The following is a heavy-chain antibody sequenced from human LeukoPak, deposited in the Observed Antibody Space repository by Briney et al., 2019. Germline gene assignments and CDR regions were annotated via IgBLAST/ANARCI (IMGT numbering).Heavy chain of an antibody. CDR3: ARAFYYYDSSGYYLSAFDI. CDR2: ISAYNGNT. Sequence: GASVKVSCKASGYTFSTYPMNWVRQAPGQGLEWMGWISAYNGNTNYAQKLQGRVTMTTDTSTSTAYMELRSLRSDDTAVYYCARAFYYYDSSGYYLSAFDIWGQGTMVTVSS. V-gene: IGHV1-18*01. D-gene: IGHD3-22*01. CDR1: GYTFSTYP. J-gene: IGHJ3*02.